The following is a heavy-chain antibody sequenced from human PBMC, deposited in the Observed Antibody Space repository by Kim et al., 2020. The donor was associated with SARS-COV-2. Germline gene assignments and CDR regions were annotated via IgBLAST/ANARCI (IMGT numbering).Heavy chain of an antibody. D-gene: IGHD3-22*01. J-gene: IGHJ6*02. CDR2: ISGSGGST. V-gene: IGHV3-23*01. CDR1: GFTFSSYA. CDR3: AKGGDSSGYWDVYYYYGMDV. Sequence: GGSLRLSCAASGFTFSSYAMSWVRQAPGKGLEWVSAISGSGGSTYYADSVKGRFTISRDNSKNTLYLQMNSLRAEDTAVYYCAKGGDSSGYWDVYYYYGMDVWGQGTTVTVSS.